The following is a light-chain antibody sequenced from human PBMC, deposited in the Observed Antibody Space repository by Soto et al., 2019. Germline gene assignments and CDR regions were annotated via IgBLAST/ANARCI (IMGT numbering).Light chain of an antibody. CDR2: GTS. CDR1: QSLSNSQ. V-gene: IGKV3-20*01. J-gene: IGKJ3*01. CDR3: QQYGNLPFT. Sequence: ENVLTQSPGTLSLSPGERATLSCRASQSLSNSQLAWYQQKPGQAPRLLFSGTSSRATGIPDRFSGSGSGTDFTLTISRLEPEDFAVYYCQQYGNLPFTFGPGTTVDFK.